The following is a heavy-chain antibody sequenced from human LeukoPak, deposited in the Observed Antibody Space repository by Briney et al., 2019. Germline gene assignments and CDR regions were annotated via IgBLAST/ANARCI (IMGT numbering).Heavy chain of an antibody. V-gene: IGHV1-69*04. Sequence: ASVKVSCKASGGTFSSYAISRVRQAPGQGLEWMGRIIPILGIANYAQKFQGRVTITADKSTSTAYMELSSLRSEDTAAYYCARGGEWELPSYWGQGTLVTVSS. D-gene: IGHD1-26*01. J-gene: IGHJ4*02. CDR2: IIPILGIA. CDR3: ARGGEWELPSY. CDR1: GGTFSSYA.